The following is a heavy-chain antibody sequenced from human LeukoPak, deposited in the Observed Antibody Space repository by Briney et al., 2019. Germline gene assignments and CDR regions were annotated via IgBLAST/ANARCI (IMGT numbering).Heavy chain of an antibody. CDR1: SGSISSYY. J-gene: IGHJ5*02. CDR3: AREDSYGYGGVWFDP. D-gene: IGHD5-18*01. CDR2: IYYSGST. Sequence: SETLSLTCTVSSGSISSYYWSWIRQPPGKGLEWIGYIYYSGSTNYNPSLKSRVTISVDTSKNQFSLKLSSVTAADTAVYYCAREDSYGYGGVWFDPWGQGTLVTVSS. V-gene: IGHV4-59*01.